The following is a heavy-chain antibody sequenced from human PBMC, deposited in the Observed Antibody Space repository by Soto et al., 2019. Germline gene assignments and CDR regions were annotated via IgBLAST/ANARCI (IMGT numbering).Heavy chain of an antibody. CDR2: MNPNSGNT. CDR1: GYTFTSYD. V-gene: IGHV1-8*01. D-gene: IGHD2-15*01. Sequence: QVQLVQSGAEVKKPGASVKVSCKASGYTFTSYDINWVRQATGQGLEWMGWMNPNSGNTGYAQKFQGRVTMTRNTSISTAYMELSSLRSEATAVYYCARSPTVGYCSGGSCYSDAFDIWGQGTMVTVSS. CDR3: ARSPTVGYCSGGSCYSDAFDI. J-gene: IGHJ3*02.